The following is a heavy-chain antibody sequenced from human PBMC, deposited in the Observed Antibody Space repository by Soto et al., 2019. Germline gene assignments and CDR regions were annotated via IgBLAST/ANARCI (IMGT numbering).Heavy chain of an antibody. D-gene: IGHD3-22*01. J-gene: IGHJ5*02. CDR1: GYTFINNW. CDR2: IYPGLSET. V-gene: IGHV5-51*01. Sequence: GESLKISCQASGYTFINNWIGWVRQKPGKGLEWLGIIYPGLSETRYSPSFRGQVTISADKSISTAYLQWSSLKASDTAMYYCARQVFGGGYYDSSGYYYGWFDPWGQGTLVTVSS. CDR3: ARQVFGGGYYDSSGYYYGWFDP.